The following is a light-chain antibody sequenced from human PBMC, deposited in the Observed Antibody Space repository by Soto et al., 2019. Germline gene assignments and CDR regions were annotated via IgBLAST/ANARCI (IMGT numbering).Light chain of an antibody. V-gene: IGKV3-20*01. CDR3: QQYGSFPGT. Sequence: EIVLTQSPGTLSLSPGERATLSCRASQSVSSSYLAWYQQKPGQAPRLLIYVASSRATGIPDRFSGSGSGTDFTLTISRLEPEDFAVYYCQQYGSFPGTFGPGTKVDIK. CDR2: VAS. J-gene: IGKJ3*01. CDR1: QSVSSSY.